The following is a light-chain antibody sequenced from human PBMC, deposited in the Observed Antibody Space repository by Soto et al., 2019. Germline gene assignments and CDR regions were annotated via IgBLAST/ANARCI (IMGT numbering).Light chain of an antibody. CDR2: DSS. V-gene: IGKV3-11*01. CDR3: QQRNSWPLT. J-gene: IGKJ4*01. Sequence: EIVLTQSPATLSLSPGERATLSCRASQSVFSSLAWYQHIPGQAPRLLIYDSSNRATGIPARFSGSGSGTDYTLTISSLEPEDFAVYYCQQRNSWPLTFGGGTKVEIK. CDR1: QSVFSS.